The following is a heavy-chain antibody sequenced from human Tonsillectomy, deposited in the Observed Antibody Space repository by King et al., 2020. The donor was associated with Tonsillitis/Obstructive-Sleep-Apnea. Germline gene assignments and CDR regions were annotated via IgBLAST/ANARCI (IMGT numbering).Heavy chain of an antibody. CDR2: ISASGGNT. V-gene: IGHV3-23*04. D-gene: IGHD3-22*01. J-gene: IGHJ6*03. Sequence: VQLVESGGGLVQPGGSLRLSCAASGFTFSIYAMTWVRRAPGKGLEWVSVISASGGNTYYAESVKGRFAISRDNSKNTLFLQMSSLRADDTAVYYCAKYSDSSGYYPSNYYYMDVWGKGTTVTVSS. CDR3: AKYSDSSGYYPSNYYYMDV. CDR1: GFTFSIYA.